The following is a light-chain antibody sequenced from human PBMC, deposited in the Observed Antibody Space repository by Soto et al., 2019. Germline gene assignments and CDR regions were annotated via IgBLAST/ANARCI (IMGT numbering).Light chain of an antibody. V-gene: IGKV3-15*01. CDR2: GAS. J-gene: IGKJ1*01. CDR3: QQYSSLWT. Sequence: EIVMTQSPATLSVSPGEGATLSCRASQSVSNNLAWYQQKPGQAPRLLVYGASTRATGIPARSSGSGSGTEFTLSISRLEPEDFAVYYCQQYSSLWTFGQGTKVDIK. CDR1: QSVSNN.